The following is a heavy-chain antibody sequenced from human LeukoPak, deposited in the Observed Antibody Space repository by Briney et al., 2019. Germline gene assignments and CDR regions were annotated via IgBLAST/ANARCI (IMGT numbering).Heavy chain of an antibody. V-gene: IGHV3-11*01. CDR1: GFTFSDYY. D-gene: IGHD3-22*01. Sequence: GGSLRLSCAASGFTFSDYYMSWIRQAPGKGLEWVSYITSSGSTISYADSVKGRFTISRNNAKNSLSLQMNSLRAEDTAVYYCARMYYYDSSGYYYDSWGQGTLVTVSS. CDR3: ARMYYYDSSGYYYDS. J-gene: IGHJ4*02. CDR2: ITSSGSTI.